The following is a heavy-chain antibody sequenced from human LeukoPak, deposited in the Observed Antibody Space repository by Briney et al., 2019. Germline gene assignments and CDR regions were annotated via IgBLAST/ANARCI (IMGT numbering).Heavy chain of an antibody. D-gene: IGHD5-24*01. CDR3: ARDLRWLQLDY. CDR1: GFIFSDYY. Sequence: GGSLRLSCTASGFIFSDYYMIWIRQAPGKGLEWGSYISSSGSTFYQADSVKGRFTISRDNAKNSLYLQMNSLRVEDTAVYYCARDLRWLQLDYWGQGTLVTVSS. CDR2: ISSSGSTF. V-gene: IGHV3-11*01. J-gene: IGHJ4*02.